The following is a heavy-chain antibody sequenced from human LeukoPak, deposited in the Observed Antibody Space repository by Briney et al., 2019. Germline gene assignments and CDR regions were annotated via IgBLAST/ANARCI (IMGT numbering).Heavy chain of an antibody. J-gene: IGHJ4*02. CDR1: GYTFTGYY. CDR3: ARDEGCSGGSCYPPLDY. Sequence: GASVKVSCKASGYTFTGYYIHWVRQAPGQGLEWMGWINPNSGGTNYAQKFQGRVTMTRDTSISTAYMELSRLRSDDTAVYYCARDEGCSGGSCYPPLDYWGQGTLVTVSS. D-gene: IGHD2-15*01. V-gene: IGHV1-2*02. CDR2: INPNSGGT.